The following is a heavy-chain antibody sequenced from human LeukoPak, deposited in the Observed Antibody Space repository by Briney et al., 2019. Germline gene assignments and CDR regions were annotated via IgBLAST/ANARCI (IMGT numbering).Heavy chain of an antibody. CDR2: INPRSGGT. D-gene: IGHD3-22*01. V-gene: IGHV1-2*02. J-gene: IGHJ4*02. CDR1: GYTFTDYY. Sequence: ASVKVSCKASGYTFTDYYIHWVRQAPGQGLEWMGWINPRSGGTNSAQRFQGRVTMTRDTSISTAYMELSRLRSDDTALYYCAREKTTQSGYYYYWGQGTLVTVSS. CDR3: AREKTTQSGYYYY.